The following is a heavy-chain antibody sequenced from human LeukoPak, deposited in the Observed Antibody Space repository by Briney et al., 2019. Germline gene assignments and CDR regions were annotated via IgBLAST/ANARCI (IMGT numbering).Heavy chain of an antibody. Sequence: GDSLKISCKGSGYSFTNYWIGWVRQMPGKGLELMGIIYPDDSDTRYSPSFEGQVTITVDKSINTAYLQWSSLKASDSGMYYCARRYYASGSFVFDYWGQGTLVTVSS. V-gene: IGHV5-51*01. CDR1: GYSFTNYW. D-gene: IGHD3-10*01. CDR2: IYPDDSDT. J-gene: IGHJ4*02. CDR3: ARRYYASGSFVFDY.